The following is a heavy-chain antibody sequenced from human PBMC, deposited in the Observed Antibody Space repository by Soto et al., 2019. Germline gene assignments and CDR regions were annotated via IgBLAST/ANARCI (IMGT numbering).Heavy chain of an antibody. D-gene: IGHD2-8*01. V-gene: IGHV6-1*01. CDR1: GDSVSTNSAT. CDR3: ARLIGNSWLDS. Sequence: PSQTLSLTCASSGDSVSTNSATWDWIRPSPSRGLEWLGRTYYRSKWFNDYAVSAKGRISINPDTSNNQFSLQLNSVTPDDTAVYYCARLIGNSWLDSWGQGTLVTVS. CDR2: TYYRSKWFN. J-gene: IGHJ5*01.